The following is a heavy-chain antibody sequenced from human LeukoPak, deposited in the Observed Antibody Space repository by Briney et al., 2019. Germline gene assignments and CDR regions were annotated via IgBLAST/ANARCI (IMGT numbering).Heavy chain of an antibody. CDR1: GGSISSSSYY. V-gene: IGHV4-39*07. Sequence: TSETLSLTCTVSGGSISSSSYYWSWIRQPPEKGLEWIGEINHSGSTNYNPSLKSRVTISVDTSKNQFSLKLSSVTAADTAVYYCARAKKIFGVVLGKTNWLDPWGQGTLVTVSS. CDR3: ARAKKIFGVVLGKTNWLDP. J-gene: IGHJ5*02. D-gene: IGHD3-3*01. CDR2: INHSGST.